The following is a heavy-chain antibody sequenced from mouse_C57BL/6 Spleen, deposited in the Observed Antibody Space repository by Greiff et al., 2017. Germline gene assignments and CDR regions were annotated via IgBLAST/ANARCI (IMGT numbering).Heavy chain of an antibody. D-gene: IGHD1-1*01. CDR2: IRSKSNNYAT. J-gene: IGHJ3*01. CDR3: VRDYYGSSSFAY. V-gene: IGHV10-1*01. CDR1: GFSFNTYA. Sequence: VEADGGLVQPKGSLKLSCAASGFSFNTYAMNWVRQAPGKGLEWVARIRSKSNNYATYYADSVKDRFTISRDDSESMLYLQMNNLKTEDTAMYYCVRDYYGSSSFAYWGQGTLVTVSA.